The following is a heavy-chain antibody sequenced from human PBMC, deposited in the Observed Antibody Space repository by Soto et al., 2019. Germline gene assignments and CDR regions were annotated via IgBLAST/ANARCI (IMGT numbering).Heavy chain of an antibody. J-gene: IGHJ4*02. D-gene: IGHD2-15*01. CDR3: ARDGCSGGSCYWFGY. V-gene: IGHV1-69*04. Sequence: SVKVSCKASGGTFSCYTISWVRQAPGQGLEWMGRIIPILGIANYAQKFQGRVTITADKSTSTAYMELSSLRSEDTAVYYCARDGCSGGSCYWFGYWGQATLVTVSS. CDR2: IIPILGIA. CDR1: GGTFSCYT.